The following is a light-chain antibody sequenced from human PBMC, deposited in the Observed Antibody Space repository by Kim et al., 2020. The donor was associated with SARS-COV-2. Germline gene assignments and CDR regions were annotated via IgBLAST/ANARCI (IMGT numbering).Light chain of an antibody. V-gene: IGLV2-8*01. CDR2: EVN. J-gene: IGLJ3*02. CDR1: SSDVGGYNY. Sequence: QSALSQPPSASGSPGQSVTISCTGTSSDVGGYNYVSWYQQHAGKAPKLVIYEVNKRPSGVPDRFSGSKSGNTASLTVSGLQAEDEADYYCSSYAGSKYWVFGGGTQLTVL. CDR3: SSYAGSKYWV.